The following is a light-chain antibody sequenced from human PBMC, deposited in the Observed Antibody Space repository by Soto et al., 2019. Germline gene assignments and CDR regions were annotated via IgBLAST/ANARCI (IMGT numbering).Light chain of an antibody. V-gene: IGLV2-14*01. CDR2: DVT. CDR3: SSFTRSITYV. CDR1: SSDVGGYNS. Sequence: QSVLTQPASVSGSPGQSITISCTGTSSDVGGYNSVSWYRQDPGKAPKLMIYDVTNRPSGVSNRFSGSKSGNTASLTISGLQAKDEADYYCSSFTRSITYVFGTGTKVTV. J-gene: IGLJ1*01.